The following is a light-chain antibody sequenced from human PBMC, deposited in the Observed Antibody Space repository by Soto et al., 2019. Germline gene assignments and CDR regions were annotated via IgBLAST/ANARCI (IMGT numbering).Light chain of an antibody. CDR1: QSVSNNY. CDR2: GSS. J-gene: IGKJ2*01. V-gene: IGKV3-20*01. Sequence: EVVLTQSPGTLSLSPGERATLSCRASQSVSNNYFAWYQQKPGQAPRLLIFGSSDRATGIRDRFSGSGSGTDFTHTINRLEPEDFAVYYCQQDGSSPPYTFGQGTKLEIK. CDR3: QQDGSSPPYT.